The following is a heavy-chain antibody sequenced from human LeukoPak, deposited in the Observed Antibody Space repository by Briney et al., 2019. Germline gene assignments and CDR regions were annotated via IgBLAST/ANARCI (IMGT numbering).Heavy chain of an antibody. CDR2: IIPILGIA. J-gene: IGHJ4*02. CDR3: ARYIVGATKKYFDY. CDR1: GGTFSSYA. D-gene: IGHD1-26*01. Sequence: SVKVSCKASGGTFSSYAISWVRQAPGQGLEWMGSIIPILGIANYAQKFQGRVTITADKSTSTAYMELSSLRSEDTAVYYCARYIVGATKKYFDYWGQGTLVTVSS. V-gene: IGHV1-69*04.